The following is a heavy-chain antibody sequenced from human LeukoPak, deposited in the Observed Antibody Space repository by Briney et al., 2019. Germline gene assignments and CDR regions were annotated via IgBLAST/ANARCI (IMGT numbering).Heavy chain of an antibody. D-gene: IGHD6-19*01. V-gene: IGHV3-7*01. Sequence: PGGSLRLSXAASGFTFSSYWMSWVRQTPGKGLEWVANIKQDGSEKYYVDSVKGRFTISRDNAKNSLYLQMNSLRAEDTAVYYCARDRGWYWFDPWGQGTLVTVSS. CDR1: GFTFSSYW. CDR3: ARDRGWYWFDP. J-gene: IGHJ5*02. CDR2: IKQDGSEK.